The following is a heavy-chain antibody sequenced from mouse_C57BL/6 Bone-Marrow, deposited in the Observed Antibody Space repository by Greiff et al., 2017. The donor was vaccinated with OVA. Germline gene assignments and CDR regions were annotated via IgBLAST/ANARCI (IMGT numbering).Heavy chain of an antibody. Sequence: VQLQQSGAELVKPGASVKLSCKASGYTFTSYWITWVKQRPGQGLEWIGDIYPGSGSTNYNEKFKSKATLTVDTSSSTAYMQLSSLTSEDSAVYYCAREVDSSFAYWGQGTLVTVSA. CDR2: IYPGSGST. CDR1: GYTFTSYW. D-gene: IGHD3-2*02. J-gene: IGHJ3*01. V-gene: IGHV1-55*01. CDR3: AREVDSSFAY.